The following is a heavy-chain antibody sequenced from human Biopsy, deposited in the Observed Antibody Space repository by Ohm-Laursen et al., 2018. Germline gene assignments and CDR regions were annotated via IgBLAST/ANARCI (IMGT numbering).Heavy chain of an antibody. D-gene: IGHD5-24*01. Sequence: SLRLSCTASGFTFSKYAISWVRQAPRKGLLRDSRIKRDGTTTDYAESVKGRFTISRDNAKNTLYLQMNSLRAEDTAVYYCARGGFFAYNTFDYWGQGALVTVSS. CDR2: IKRDGTTT. J-gene: IGHJ4*02. V-gene: IGHV3-74*01. CDR3: ARGGFFAYNTFDY. CDR1: GFTFSKYA.